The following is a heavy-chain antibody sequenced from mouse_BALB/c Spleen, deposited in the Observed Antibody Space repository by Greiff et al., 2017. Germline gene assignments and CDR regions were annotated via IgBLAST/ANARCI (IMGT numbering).Heavy chain of an antibody. Sequence: EVKLMESGGGLVKPGGSLKLSCAASGFTFSSYAMSWVRQSPEKRLEWVAEISSGGSYTYYPDTVTGRFTISRDNAKNTLYLEMSSLRSEDTAMYYCARDLGDYEAYWGQGTLVTVSA. J-gene: IGHJ3*01. D-gene: IGHD2-4*01. CDR1: GFTFSSYA. V-gene: IGHV5-9-4*01. CDR2: ISSGGSYT. CDR3: ARDLGDYEAY.